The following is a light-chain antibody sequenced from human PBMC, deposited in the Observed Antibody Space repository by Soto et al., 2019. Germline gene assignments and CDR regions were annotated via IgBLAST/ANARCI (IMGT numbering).Light chain of an antibody. CDR1: SSNIGAGYD. J-gene: IGLJ1*01. CDR2: RNT. CDR3: QSCDSSLSGSGV. V-gene: IGLV1-40*01. Sequence: VLTHPPSVSRAPGQRVTISCTGSSSNIGAGYDVHWYQQLPGTAPKLLIYRNTNRPSGVPDRFSGSKSGTSASLAITGLQAEDEADYYCQSCDSSLSGSGVFGTGTKVTVL.